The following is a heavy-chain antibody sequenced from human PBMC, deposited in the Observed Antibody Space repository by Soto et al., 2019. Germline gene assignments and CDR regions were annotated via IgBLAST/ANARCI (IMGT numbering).Heavy chain of an antibody. CDR2: TSYDGSTN. CDR3: AKVTFSGDYYYSYGMDV. CDR1: GFTFSAYG. J-gene: IGHJ6*02. Sequence: GGSLRLSCSASGFTFSAYGMHWVRQAPGKGLEWVAVTSYDGSTNFYADSLRGRFTISRDNSQNTLYLQMNSLRAEDTAVYYCAKVTFSGDYYYSYGMDVWGQGTTVTVSS. V-gene: IGHV3-30*18. D-gene: IGHD1-26*01.